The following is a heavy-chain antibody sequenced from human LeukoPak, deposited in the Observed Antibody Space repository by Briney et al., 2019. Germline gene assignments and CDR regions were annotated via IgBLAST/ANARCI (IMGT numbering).Heavy chain of an antibody. CDR1: GFTFTGSY. Sequence: ASVKVSCKASGFTFTGSYMHWVRPAPGQGLEWMGRINPNSGDTNYEQKFQGRVTMTSDTSISAAYMELSTLRSDDTAVYHCARSGGHCTNGVCHTDYYMDVWGKGTTVTVSS. J-gene: IGHJ6*03. V-gene: IGHV1-2*02. CDR2: INPNSGDT. D-gene: IGHD2-8*01. CDR3: ARSGGHCTNGVCHTDYYMDV.